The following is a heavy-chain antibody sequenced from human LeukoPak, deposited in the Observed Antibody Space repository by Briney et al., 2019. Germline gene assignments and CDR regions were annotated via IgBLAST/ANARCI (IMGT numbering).Heavy chain of an antibody. J-gene: IGHJ5*02. D-gene: IGHD6-19*01. CDR2: IYYSGST. CDR1: GGSISSYY. V-gene: IGHV4-59*12. Sequence: PSETLSLTCSVSGGSISSYYWSWIRQPPGKGLEWIGYIYYSGSTNYNPSLKSRVTISVDTSRNQFSLKLSSVTAADTAVYYCARRRTRARSIAVTLAWFDPWGQGTLVTVSS. CDR3: ARRRTRARSIAVTLAWFDP.